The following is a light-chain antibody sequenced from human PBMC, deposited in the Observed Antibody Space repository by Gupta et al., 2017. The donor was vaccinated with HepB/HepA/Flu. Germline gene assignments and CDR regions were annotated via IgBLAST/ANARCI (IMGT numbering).Light chain of an antibody. J-gene: IGLJ2*01. Sequence: QSLLPPPPPSSGTPGPRVTISCSGSSSNIGSNYVYWYQQHPGTAPKLLIYSNNQRPPGVPDRFSGSKSGTSATVTISGLRSEDEADYYCAAWDDSKSGPVFGGGTKLTVL. CDR2: SNN. CDR3: AAWDDSKSGPV. CDR1: SSNIGSNY. V-gene: IGLV1-47*01.